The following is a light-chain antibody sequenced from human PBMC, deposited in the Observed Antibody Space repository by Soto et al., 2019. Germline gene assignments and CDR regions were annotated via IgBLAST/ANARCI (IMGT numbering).Light chain of an antibody. CDR1: QSVSSK. V-gene: IGKV3-15*01. J-gene: IGKJ1*01. CDR2: GAS. Sequence: EIVMTQSPATLSLSPGESATLSCRASQSVSSKIVWYQQKPGQAPRLLMYGASTRATGIPARFSGSGSGTEFTLTISSLQSEDFAVYYCQQYNNWPPWTFGQGTKVEFK. CDR3: QQYNNWPPWT.